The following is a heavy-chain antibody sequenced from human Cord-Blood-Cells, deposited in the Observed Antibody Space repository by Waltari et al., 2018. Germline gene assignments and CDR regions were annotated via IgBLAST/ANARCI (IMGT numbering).Heavy chain of an antibody. CDR1: GFTFSDYY. Sequence: SLRLSCAASGFTFSDYYMSWIRQAPGKGLEWVSYISSSGSTIYYADSVKGRFTISRDNAKNSLYLQMNSLRAEDTAVYYCARAEGSSSFAFDIWGQGTMVTVSS. V-gene: IGHV3-11*04. CDR3: ARAEGSSSFAFDI. J-gene: IGHJ3*02. CDR2: ISSSGSTI. D-gene: IGHD6-6*01.